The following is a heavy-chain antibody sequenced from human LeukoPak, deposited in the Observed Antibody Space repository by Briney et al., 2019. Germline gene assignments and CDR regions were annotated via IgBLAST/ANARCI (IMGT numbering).Heavy chain of an antibody. J-gene: IGHJ4*02. CDR2: IYYSGST. D-gene: IGHD5-12*01. CDR1: GGSISSYY. CDR3: AREGYSGYDSTLYYFDY. V-gene: IGHV4-59*01. Sequence: SETLSLTCTVSGGSISSYYWSWIRQPPGKGLEWIGYIYYSGSTNYNPSLKSRVTISVDTSKNQFSLKLSSVTAADTAVYYCAREGYSGYDSTLYYFDYWCQGTLVTVSS.